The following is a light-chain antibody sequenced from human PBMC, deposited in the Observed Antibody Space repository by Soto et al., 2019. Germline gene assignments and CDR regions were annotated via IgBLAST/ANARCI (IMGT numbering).Light chain of an antibody. Sequence: DIQMTQSPSSLSASVGDRVTFTCLASQSISTYLNWYEQKPGKAPNLLIYGASNLQSGFPSRFSGGGSGTEFTLTISSLQSEDFAVYYCQQYTNWPPNTFGQGTRLEIK. J-gene: IGKJ5*01. CDR2: GAS. CDR3: QQYTNWPPNT. CDR1: QSISTY. V-gene: IGKV1-39*01.